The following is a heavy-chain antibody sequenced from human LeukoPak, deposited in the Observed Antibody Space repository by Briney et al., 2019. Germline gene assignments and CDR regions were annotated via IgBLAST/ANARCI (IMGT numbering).Heavy chain of an antibody. CDR2: MNPNSGNT. Sequence: ASVKVSCKASGYTFTSYDINWVRQATGQGLEWMGWMNPNSGNTGYAQKFQGRVTITRNTSISTAYMELSSLRSEDTAVYYCARTPGQQWLVPPRYGMDVWGQGTTVTVSS. V-gene: IGHV1-8*01. D-gene: IGHD6-19*01. J-gene: IGHJ6*02. CDR1: GYTFTSYD. CDR3: ARTPGQQWLVPPRYGMDV.